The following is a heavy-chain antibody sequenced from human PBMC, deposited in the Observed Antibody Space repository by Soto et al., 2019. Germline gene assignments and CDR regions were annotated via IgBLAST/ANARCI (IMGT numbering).Heavy chain of an antibody. V-gene: IGHV1-8*01. Sequence: GASVKVSCKASGYTFTSYDINWVRQATGQGLEWMGWMNPNSGNTGYAQKFQGRVTMTRNTSISTAYMELSSLRSEDTAVYYCARGQGSLRIFGVFIMARTPYYYHLDFWGKGTTVPVSS. CDR2: MNPNSGNT. J-gene: IGHJ6*03. D-gene: IGHD3-3*02. CDR1: GYTFTSYD. CDR3: ARGQGSLRIFGVFIMARTPYYYHLDF.